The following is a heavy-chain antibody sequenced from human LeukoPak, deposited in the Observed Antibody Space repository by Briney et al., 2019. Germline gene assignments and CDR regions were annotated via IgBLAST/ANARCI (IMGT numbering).Heavy chain of an antibody. CDR3: AGDKEGGSYLDY. CDR2: ISYDGTNK. J-gene: IGHJ4*02. CDR1: GFTFSSYA. Sequence: AGYLRFSCAASGFTFSSYARQGGPPAPGKGRGRGADISYDGTNKYYADSVRGSFTTSRDNTKNTLYLQMNSLRAEDTAVYYCAGDKEGGSYLDYWGQGTLVTVSS. D-gene: IGHD1-26*01. V-gene: IGHV3-30-3*01.